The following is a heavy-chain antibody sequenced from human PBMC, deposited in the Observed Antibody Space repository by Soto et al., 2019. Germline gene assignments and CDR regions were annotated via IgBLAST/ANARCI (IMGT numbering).Heavy chain of an antibody. D-gene: IGHD3-22*01. J-gene: IGHJ4*02. CDR2: VYYPGST. Sequence: QVQLQESGPGLVKPSETLSLTCAVSGGSISPHYWSWIRQSPGKGLEWIGYVYYPGSTDYNPSLKSRVSISVDTYKNQFALKLSSVTAADTAVYYCARAMDSFSSGYYWGAYFDYWGQGALVTVSS. CDR3: ARAMDSFSSGYYWGAYFDY. CDR1: GGSISPHY. V-gene: IGHV4-59*11.